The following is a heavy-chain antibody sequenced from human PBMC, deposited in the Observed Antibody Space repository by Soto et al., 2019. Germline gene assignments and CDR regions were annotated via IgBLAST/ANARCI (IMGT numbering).Heavy chain of an antibody. Sequence: QVQLQQWGAGLLEPSETLSLTCAVYGGSFSGYYWSWIRQPPGKGLEWIGEINHSGSTNYNPSLKSRVTISVDTSKNQFSLKLSSVTAADTAVYYCARGQDEDIVVVPAADYYYGMDVWGQGTTVTVSS. CDR1: GGSFSGYY. CDR3: ARGQDEDIVVVPAADYYYGMDV. D-gene: IGHD2-2*01. V-gene: IGHV4-34*01. J-gene: IGHJ6*02. CDR2: INHSGST.